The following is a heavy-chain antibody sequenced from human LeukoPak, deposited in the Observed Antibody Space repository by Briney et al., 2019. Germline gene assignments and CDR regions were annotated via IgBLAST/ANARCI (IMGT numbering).Heavy chain of an antibody. CDR3: ARASYYYGSGSYWNGGRGEGVDY. Sequence: QSGGSLRLSCAASGFTFSSYAMHWVRQAPGKGLEWVAVISYDGSNKYYADSVKGRFTISRDNSKNTLYLQMNSLRAEDTAVYYCARASYYYGSGSYWNGGRGEGVDYWGQGTLVTVSS. CDR2: ISYDGSNK. J-gene: IGHJ4*02. CDR1: GFTFSSYA. D-gene: IGHD3-10*01. V-gene: IGHV3-30*01.